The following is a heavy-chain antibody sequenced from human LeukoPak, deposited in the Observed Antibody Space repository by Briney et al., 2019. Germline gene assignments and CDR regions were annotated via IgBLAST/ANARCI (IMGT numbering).Heavy chain of an antibody. V-gene: IGHV1-18*01. CDR3: ARDQDCSSTSCYYDY. J-gene: IGHJ4*02. CDR1: GYTFTSYG. D-gene: IGHD2-2*01. Sequence: ASVKVSCKASGYTFTSYGISWVRQAPGQGLEWMGWISAYNGNTNYAQKLQGRVAMTTDTSTSTAYMELRSLRSDDTAVYYCARDQDCSSTSCYYDYWGQGTLVTVSS. CDR2: ISAYNGNT.